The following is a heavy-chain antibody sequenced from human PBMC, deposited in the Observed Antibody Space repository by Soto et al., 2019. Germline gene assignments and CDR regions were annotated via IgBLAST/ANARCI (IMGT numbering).Heavy chain of an antibody. J-gene: IGHJ4*02. V-gene: IGHV4-59*01. D-gene: IGHD6-13*01. CDR1: GESINGYY. CDR3: ARSIATPGTNIDY. CDR2: VYFSGSN. Sequence: SETLSLTCTVSGESINGYYWSWIRQPPGKGLEWIGYVYFSGSNNYNPSLKSRVTISVNTSKQQVSLRLSSVTAADTAVYYCARSIATPGTNIDYWGQGPLVTVS.